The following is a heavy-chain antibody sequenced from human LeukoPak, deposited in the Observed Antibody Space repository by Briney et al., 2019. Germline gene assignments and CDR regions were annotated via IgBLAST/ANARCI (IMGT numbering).Heavy chain of an antibody. J-gene: IGHJ4*02. CDR2: ISGSGPST. CDR1: GFIFNNYG. V-gene: IGHV3-23*01. Sequence: GGSLRLSCAASGFIFNNYGMSWVRQAPGKGLEWVSSISGSGPSTAYADSVKGRFTISRDKSKNTLYLQMNSLRAEDTAVYYCAKTLYPRGFDYWGQGTLVTVSS. CDR3: AKTLYPRGFDY.